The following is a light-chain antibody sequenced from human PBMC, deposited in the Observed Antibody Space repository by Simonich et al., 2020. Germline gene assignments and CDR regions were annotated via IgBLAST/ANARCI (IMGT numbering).Light chain of an antibody. CDR1: TGNIASNY. J-gene: IGLJ7*01. CDR3: QSYDSSNHAV. V-gene: IGLV6-57*01. Sequence: NFMLTQPHSVSESPGKTVTISCTRSTGNIASNYVQWYQQRPGSSPTTVLYVDHKRPSGVPDRCSGSIDSSSNSASRTISGLKTEDEADYYCQSYDSSNHAVFGGGTQLTVL. CDR2: VDH.